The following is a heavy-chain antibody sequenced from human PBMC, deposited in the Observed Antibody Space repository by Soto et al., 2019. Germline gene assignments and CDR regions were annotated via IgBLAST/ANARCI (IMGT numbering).Heavy chain of an antibody. CDR1: GGTFSSYA. D-gene: IGHD3-10*01. Sequence: SVKVSCKASGGTFSSYAISWVRQAPGQGLEWMGGIIPIFGTANYAQKFQGRVTITADESTNTAYMELRSLRSQDTAVYYCARGSPGPVDHRGQGTQVTVSS. CDR3: ARGSPGPVDH. V-gene: IGHV1-69*13. J-gene: IGHJ4*02. CDR2: IIPIFGTA.